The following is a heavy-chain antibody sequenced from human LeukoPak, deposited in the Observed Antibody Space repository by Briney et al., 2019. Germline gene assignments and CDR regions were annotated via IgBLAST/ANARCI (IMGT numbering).Heavy chain of an antibody. D-gene: IGHD6-19*01. J-gene: IGHJ4*02. CDR3: AKGGSGWYYFDY. CDR1: GFTFSSYA. Sequence: PGGSPRLSCAASGFTFSSYAMSWVRQAPGKGLEWVSAISGSGGSTYYADSVKGRFTISRDNSKNTLYLQMNSLRAEDTAVYYCAKGGSGWYYFDYWGQGTLVTVSS. V-gene: IGHV3-23*01. CDR2: ISGSGGST.